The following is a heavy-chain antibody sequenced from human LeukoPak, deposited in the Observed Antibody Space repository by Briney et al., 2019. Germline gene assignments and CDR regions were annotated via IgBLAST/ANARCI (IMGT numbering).Heavy chain of an antibody. J-gene: IGHJ5*02. CDR3: ARRSQGSWFDP. Sequence: ASVKVPCKASGYTFTGYYMHWVRQAPGQGLEWMGWINPNSGGTNYAQKFQGRVTMTRDTSISTAYMELSRLRSDDTAVHYCARRSQGSWFDPWGQGTLVTVSS. V-gene: IGHV1-2*02. CDR2: INPNSGGT. CDR1: GYTFTGYY. D-gene: IGHD3-10*01.